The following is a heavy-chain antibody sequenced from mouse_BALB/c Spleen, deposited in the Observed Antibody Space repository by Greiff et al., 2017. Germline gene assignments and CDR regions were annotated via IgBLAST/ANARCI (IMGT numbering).Heavy chain of an antibody. CDR2: IDPSDSYT. V-gene: IGHV1-69*02. Sequence: QVQLQQPGAELVKPGASVKLSCKASGYTFTSYWMHWVKQRPGQGLEWIGEIDPSDSYTNYNQKFKGKATLTVDKSSSTAYMQLSSLTSEDSAVYYCARCPNYYGSSDGGQGTTLTVSS. CDR1: GYTFTSYW. CDR3: ARCPNYYGSSD. D-gene: IGHD1-1*01. J-gene: IGHJ2*01.